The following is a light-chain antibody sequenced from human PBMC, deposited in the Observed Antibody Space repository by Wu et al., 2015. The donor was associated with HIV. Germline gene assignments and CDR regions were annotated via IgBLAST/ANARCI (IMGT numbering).Light chain of an antibody. Sequence: LTQSPGTLSLSPGERATLSCRASESLTRNYLAWYQQKPGQAPRLLIYGAFNRATGIPGRFSGSGSLTDFTLTISSLEPEDFAVYYCHQYLYAPFNFGPGTKVDI. V-gene: IGKV3-20*01. CDR1: ESLTRNY. J-gene: IGKJ3*01. CDR2: GAF. CDR3: HQYLYAPFN.